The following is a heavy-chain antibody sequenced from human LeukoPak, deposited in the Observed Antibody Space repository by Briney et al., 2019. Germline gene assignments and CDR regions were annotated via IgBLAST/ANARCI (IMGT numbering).Heavy chain of an antibody. CDR3: ARGAAGDY. V-gene: IGHV1-46*01. CDR1: GYTLTSYY. CDR2: VNPSSGSA. J-gene: IGHJ4*02. D-gene: IGHD2-15*01. Sequence: ASVKVSCKASGYTLTSYYIHWVRQSPGQGLEWMGIVNPSSGSATYAQKLQGRVTMTTDTSTSTAYMELRSLRSDDTAVYYCARGAAGDYWGQGTLVTVSS.